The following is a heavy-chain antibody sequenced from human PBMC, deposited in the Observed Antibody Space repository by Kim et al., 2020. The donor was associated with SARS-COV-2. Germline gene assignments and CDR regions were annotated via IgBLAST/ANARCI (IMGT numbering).Heavy chain of an antibody. D-gene: IGHD6-19*01. Sequence: DYAGSVKSRITINPDTSKNQFSLQLNSMTPEDTAVYYCARALQGGWFFDYWGQGTLVTVSS. J-gene: IGHJ4*02. V-gene: IGHV6-1*01. CDR3: ARALQGGWFFDY.